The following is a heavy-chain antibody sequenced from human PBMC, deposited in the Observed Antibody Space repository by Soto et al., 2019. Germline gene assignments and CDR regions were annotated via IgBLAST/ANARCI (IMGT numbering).Heavy chain of an antibody. J-gene: IGHJ4*02. CDR2: INHSGST. V-gene: IGHV4-34*01. D-gene: IGHD3-22*01. CDR3: ARRRWTPYYDSSGLFPFY. Sequence: SETLSLTCAVYGGSFSGYYWSWIRQPPGKGLEWIGEINHSGSTNYNPSLKSRVTISVDTSKNQFSLKLSSVTAADTAVYYCARRRWTPYYDSSGLFPFYWGQGTLVTVSS. CDR1: GGSFSGYY.